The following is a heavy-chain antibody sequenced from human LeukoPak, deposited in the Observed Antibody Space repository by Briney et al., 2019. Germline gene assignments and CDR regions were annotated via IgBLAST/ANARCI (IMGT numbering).Heavy chain of an antibody. J-gene: IGHJ6*02. CDR1: GFTFSSYA. CDR2: ISYDGSNK. Sequence: GGSLRLSCAASGFTFSSYAMHWVRQAPGKGLEWVAVISYDGSNKYYADSVKGRFTISRDNSKNTLYLQMNSLRAEDTAVYYCARAYDSSGYYYYYYGMDVWGQGITVTVSS. CDR3: ARAYDSSGYYYYYYGMDV. D-gene: IGHD3-22*01. V-gene: IGHV3-30-3*01.